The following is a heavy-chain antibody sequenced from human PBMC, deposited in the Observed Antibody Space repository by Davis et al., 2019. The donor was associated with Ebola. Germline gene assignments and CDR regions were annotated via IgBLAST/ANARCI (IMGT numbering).Heavy chain of an antibody. J-gene: IGHJ5*02. CDR1: GFIFSSYA. V-gene: IGHV3-23*01. D-gene: IGHD2-15*01. Sequence: GESLKISCEVSGFIFSSYAMTWVRQAPGKGLVWVSTIHSSVGGTLYAGSVKGRFTISRDNTKNTVFLQMNNLRAEDTATYFCARVLNHGDYSSNWFDPRGQGTLVTVFS. CDR3: ARVLNHGDYSSNWFDP. CDR2: IHSSVGGT.